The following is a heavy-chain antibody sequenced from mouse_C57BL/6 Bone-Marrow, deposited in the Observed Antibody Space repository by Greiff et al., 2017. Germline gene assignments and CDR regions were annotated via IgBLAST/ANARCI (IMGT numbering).Heavy chain of an antibody. J-gene: IGHJ3*01. CDR2: IYPGSGST. D-gene: IGHD1-1*01. CDR3: ARYYYGSSAWFAY. V-gene: IGHV1-55*01. Sequence: QVQLQQPGAELVKPGASVKMSCKASGYTFTSYWITWVKQRPGQGLEWIGDIYPGSGSTNYNEKFKCKATLTVDTSSSTAYMQLSSLTSEDSAVYYWARYYYGSSAWFAYWGQGTLVTVSA. CDR1: GYTFTSYW.